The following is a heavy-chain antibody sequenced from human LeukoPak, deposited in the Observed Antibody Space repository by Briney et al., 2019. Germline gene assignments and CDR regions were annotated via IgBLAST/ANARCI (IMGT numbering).Heavy chain of an antibody. CDR3: AKDLSGSQTNVDY. Sequence: GGSLRLSCAASGFTFSSYGMHWVRQALGKGLEWVAFIRYDGSNKYYADSVKGRFTISRDNSKNTLYLQMNSLRAEDTAVYYCAKDLSGSQTNVDYWGQGTLVTVSS. J-gene: IGHJ4*02. V-gene: IGHV3-30*02. D-gene: IGHD1-26*01. CDR2: IRYDGSNK. CDR1: GFTFSSYG.